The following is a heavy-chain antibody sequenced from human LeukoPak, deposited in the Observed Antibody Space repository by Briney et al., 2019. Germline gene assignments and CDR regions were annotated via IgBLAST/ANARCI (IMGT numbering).Heavy chain of an antibody. D-gene: IGHD5-12*01. J-gene: IGHJ4*02. CDR2: ISFSDSYK. Sequence: GGSLRLSCAASGFTVSTYEMNWVRQAPGKGLEWVSYISFSDSYKYYADSVKGRFTISRDNAKNSHYLQMNSLRDEDTAVYYCASAGYSGYDYFDYWGQGNLVPVSS. CDR3: ASAGYSGYDYFDY. CDR1: GFTVSTYE. V-gene: IGHV3-48*03.